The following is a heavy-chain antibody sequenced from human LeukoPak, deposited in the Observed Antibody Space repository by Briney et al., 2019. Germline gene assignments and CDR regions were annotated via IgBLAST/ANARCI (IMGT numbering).Heavy chain of an antibody. CDR3: ARGPTGSFDY. Sequence: SETLSLTCTVSGGSISSGGYYWSWIRQPAGKGLEWIGRIYTSGSTNYNPSLKSRVTISVDTSKNQFSLKLSSVTAADTAVYYCARGPTGSFDYWGQGTLVTVSS. J-gene: IGHJ4*02. CDR1: GGSISSGGYY. D-gene: IGHD1-14*01. V-gene: IGHV4-61*02. CDR2: IYTSGST.